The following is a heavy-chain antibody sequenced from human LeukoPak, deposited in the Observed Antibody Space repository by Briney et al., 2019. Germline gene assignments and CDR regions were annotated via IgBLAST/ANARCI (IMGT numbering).Heavy chain of an antibody. CDR1: GGSISSGGYY. CDR2: IYYSGST. CDR3: ARRTYYYGSGDWD. Sequence: PSETLSLTCTVSGGSISSGGYYWSWIRQHPGKGLEWIGYIYYSGSTYYNPSLKSRVTISVDTSKNQFSPKLSSVTAADTAVYYCARRTYYYGSGDWDWGQGTLVTVSS. V-gene: IGHV4-31*03. J-gene: IGHJ4*02. D-gene: IGHD3-10*01.